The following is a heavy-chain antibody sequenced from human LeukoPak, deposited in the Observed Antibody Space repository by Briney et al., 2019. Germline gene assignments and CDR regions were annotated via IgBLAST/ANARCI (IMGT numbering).Heavy chain of an antibody. CDR3: ARHFAYSSSSYFDY. CDR1: GASISFYY. Sequence: SSETLSLTCTVSGASISFYYWSWIRQPPGKGLEWIGYVYYTGSTNYNPSLKSRVTMFEDKSKNQFSLRLYSVTVADTAVYYCARHFAYSSSSYFDYWGQGSLVTVSS. D-gene: IGHD6-6*01. CDR2: VYYTGST. V-gene: IGHV4-59*08. J-gene: IGHJ4*02.